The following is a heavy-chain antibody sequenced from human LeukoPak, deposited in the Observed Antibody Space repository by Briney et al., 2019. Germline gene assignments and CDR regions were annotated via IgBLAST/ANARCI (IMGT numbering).Heavy chain of an antibody. V-gene: IGHV4-59*01. J-gene: IGHJ5*02. Sequence: PSETLSLTCTVSGGSISSYYWSWIRQPPGKGLEWIGYIYYSGSTTYNPSLKSRVTISVDTSKNQFSLKLSSVTAADTAVYYCARGVVPAAMGEPNWFDPWGQGTLVTVSS. D-gene: IGHD2-2*01. CDR2: IYYSGST. CDR1: GGSISSYY. CDR3: ARGVVPAAMGEPNWFDP.